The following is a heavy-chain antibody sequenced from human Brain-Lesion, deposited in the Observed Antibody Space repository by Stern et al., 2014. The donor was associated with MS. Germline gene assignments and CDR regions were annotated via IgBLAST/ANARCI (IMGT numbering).Heavy chain of an antibody. J-gene: IGHJ4*02. CDR1: GGSISSSTYY. Sequence: VQLVESGPGLVKPSETLSLTCTVSGGSISSSTYYWAWIRQPPGKGLEWIGNIYYSGFTYYNPSLKGRVTISVDMSKNQFSLKLSSVTAADTAIYYCARHDSVPRPSQLYSARDRGPGYFDYWGQGTLVTVSS. CDR2: IYYSGFT. V-gene: IGHV4-39*01. D-gene: IGHD1-26*01. CDR3: ARHDSVPRPSQLYSARDRGPGYFDY.